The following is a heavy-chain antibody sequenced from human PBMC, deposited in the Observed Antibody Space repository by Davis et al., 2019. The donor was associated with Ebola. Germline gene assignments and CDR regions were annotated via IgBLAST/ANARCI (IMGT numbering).Heavy chain of an antibody. CDR2: ISYDGSNK. CDR1: GFTFSSYG. J-gene: IGHJ3*02. D-gene: IGHD2-2*02. Sequence: GESLKISCAASGFTFSSYGMHWVRQAPGKGLEWVAVISYDGSNKYYADSVKGRFTISRDNSKNTLYLQMNSLRAEDTAVYYCAKDGHGCSSTSCYIGAFDIWGQGTMVTVSS. CDR3: AKDGHGCSSTSCYIGAFDI. V-gene: IGHV3-30*18.